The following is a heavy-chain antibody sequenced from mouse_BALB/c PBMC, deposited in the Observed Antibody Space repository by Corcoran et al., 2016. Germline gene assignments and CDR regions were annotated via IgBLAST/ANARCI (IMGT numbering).Heavy chain of an antibody. CDR3: ARGALLRYCDY. CDR2: INPYNGAT. V-gene: IGHV1-26*01. D-gene: IGHD1-1*01. Sequence: EVRLQQSGPELVKPGASVKISCMASGYSFTDYYMHWVKQSHVKSLEWIGRINPYNGATSYNQNFKDKASLTVDKSFSTADMELHSLTSKDSAVYYCARGALLRYCDYWGQGTTLTVSS. CDR1: GYSFTDYY. J-gene: IGHJ2*01.